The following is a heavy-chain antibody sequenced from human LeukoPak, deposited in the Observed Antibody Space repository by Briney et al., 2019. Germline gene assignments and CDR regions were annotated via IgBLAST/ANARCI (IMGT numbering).Heavy chain of an antibody. Sequence: SETLSLTCTVSGGSISSGDYYWSWIRQPAGKGLEWIGRIYTSGSTNYNPSLKSRVTISVDTSKNQFSLKLSSVTAADTAVYYCARDVGGGDCYRGGCFDYWGQGTLVTVST. CDR3: ARDVGGGDCYRGGCFDY. J-gene: IGHJ4*02. D-gene: IGHD2-21*02. V-gene: IGHV4-61*02. CDR1: GGSISSGDYY. CDR2: IYTSGST.